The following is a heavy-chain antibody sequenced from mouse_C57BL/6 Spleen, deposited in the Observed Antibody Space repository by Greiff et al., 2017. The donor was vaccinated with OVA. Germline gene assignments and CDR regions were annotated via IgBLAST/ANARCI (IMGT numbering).Heavy chain of an antibody. CDR3: ARFATGTGLDY. J-gene: IGHJ2*01. D-gene: IGHD4-1*02. CDR2: IHPNSGST. Sequence: QVQLQQSGAELVKPGASVKLSCKASGYTFTSYWMHWVKQRPGQGLEWIGMIHPNSGSTNYNEKFKSKATLTVDKSSSTAYMQLSSLTSEDSAVYYCARFATGTGLDYWGQGTTLTVSS. CDR1: GYTFTSYW. V-gene: IGHV1-64*01.